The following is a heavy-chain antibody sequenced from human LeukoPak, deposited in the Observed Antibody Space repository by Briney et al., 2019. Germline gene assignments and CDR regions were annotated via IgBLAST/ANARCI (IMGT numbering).Heavy chain of an antibody. CDR2: IYPGDSDT. CDR3: ARPVDTAMAYPFDY. V-gene: IGHV5-51*01. Sequence: GESLKISCKGSGYSFTSYWIGWVRPMPGRGLELLGIIYPGDSDTRYSPSFQGQVTISADKSISTAYLQWSSLKASDTAMYYCARPVDTAMAYPFDYWGQGTLVTVSS. D-gene: IGHD5-18*01. CDR1: GYSFTSYW. J-gene: IGHJ4*02.